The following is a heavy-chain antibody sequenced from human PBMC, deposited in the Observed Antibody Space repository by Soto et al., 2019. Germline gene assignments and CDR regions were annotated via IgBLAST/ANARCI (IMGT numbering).Heavy chain of an antibody. CDR2: IHYSGST. D-gene: IGHD6-19*01. V-gene: IGHV4-39*01. CDR1: GGSISSSSYY. J-gene: IGHJ5*01. CDR3: ARRLSYSSWWFDS. Sequence: SETLSLTCTVSGGSISSSSYYWGWVRQPPGKGLEWIGSIHYSGSTYYNPSLKSRVTISVDTSKNQFSLKLSSVTAADTAVYYCARRLSYSSWWFDSWGQGTLVTVSS.